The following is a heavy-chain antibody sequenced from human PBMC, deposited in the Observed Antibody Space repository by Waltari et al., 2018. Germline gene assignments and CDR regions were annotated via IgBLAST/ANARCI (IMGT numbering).Heavy chain of an antibody. CDR2: IYYSGST. CDR1: GGSISSSSYY. J-gene: IGHJ4*02. D-gene: IGHD6-13*01. Sequence: QLQLQESGPGLVKPSETLSLTCTVSGGSISSSSYYWGWIRQPPGKGLEWIGSIYYSGSTYYNPSLKSRVTISVDTSKNQFSLKLSSVTAADTAVYYCARLGGRSSWVDYWGQGTLVTVSS. V-gene: IGHV4-39*01. CDR3: ARLGGRSSWVDY.